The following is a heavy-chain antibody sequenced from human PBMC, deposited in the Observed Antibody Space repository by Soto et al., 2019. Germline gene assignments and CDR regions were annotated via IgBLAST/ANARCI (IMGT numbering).Heavy chain of an antibody. J-gene: IGHJ3*02. Sequence: PGGSLRLSCAASGFAFSSYAMHWVRQAPGKGLEWVAVISYDGSNKYYADSVKGRFTISRDNSKNTLYLQMNSLRAEDTAVYYCARVMVRGVISAFDIWGQGTMVTVSS. CDR3: ARVMVRGVISAFDI. V-gene: IGHV3-30-3*01. CDR2: ISYDGSNK. CDR1: GFAFSSYA. D-gene: IGHD3-10*01.